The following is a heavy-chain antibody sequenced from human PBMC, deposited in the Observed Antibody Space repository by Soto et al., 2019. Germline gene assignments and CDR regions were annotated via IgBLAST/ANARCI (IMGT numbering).Heavy chain of an antibody. CDR1: GYTFGNYW. V-gene: IGHV5-51*01. Sequence: PGESLKISCQGSGYTFGNYWIAWVRQMPGKGLEWMGIIYPGDSDTTYSPSFQGQVLISADKSISTTYLQWSSVKASDTAIYYCARAHGNCTATTCFRSGYFALWGRGTRVTVSS. CDR3: ARAHGNCTATTCFRSGYFAL. J-gene: IGHJ2*01. D-gene: IGHD2-8*02. CDR2: IYPGDSDT.